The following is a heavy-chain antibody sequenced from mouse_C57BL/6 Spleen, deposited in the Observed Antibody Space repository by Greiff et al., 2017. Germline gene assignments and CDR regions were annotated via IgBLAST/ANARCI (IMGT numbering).Heavy chain of an antibody. CDR2: ISSGSSTI. D-gene: IGHD1-1*01. CDR1: GFTFSDYG. J-gene: IGHJ3*01. V-gene: IGHV5-17*01. CDR3: ARDYYGPFAY. Sequence: EVKLMESGGGLVKPGGSLKLSCAASGFTFSDYGMHWVRQAPEKGLEWVAYISSGSSTIYYADTVKGRFTISRDNAKNTLFLQMTSLRSEDTAMYYCARDYYGPFAYWGQGTLVTVSA.